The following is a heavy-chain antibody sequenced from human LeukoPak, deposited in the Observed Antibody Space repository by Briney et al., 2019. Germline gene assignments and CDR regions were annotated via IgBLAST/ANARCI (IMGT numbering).Heavy chain of an antibody. V-gene: IGHV3-74*01. D-gene: IGHD5-12*01. CDR3: ASVRATFSPHVDN. CDR2: INSDGSIT. J-gene: IGHJ4*02. CDR1: GFTFSSYW. Sequence: AGGSLRLSCAASGFTFSSYWMHWVRQAPGKGLMWVSRINSDGSITNYADSVKGRFTISRDNAKNTLYLQMNSLRAEDTAVYYCASVRATFSPHVDNWGQGTLVTVSS.